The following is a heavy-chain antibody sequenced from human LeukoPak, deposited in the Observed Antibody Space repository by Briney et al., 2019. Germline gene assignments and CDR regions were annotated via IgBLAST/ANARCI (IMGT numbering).Heavy chain of an antibody. CDR1: GGSMSSNTYY. Sequence: SETLSLTCTVFGGSMSSNTYYWGWLRQPPGEGLVWGGNSYYSGSTYYDPSLKSRVTISVDTSKNQFSLKLSSVTAADTAVYHCARGRRYDSSGYKTFGWYFDVWGRGTLVTVSS. D-gene: IGHD3-22*01. CDR3: ARGRRYDSSGYKTFGWYFDV. J-gene: IGHJ2*01. CDR2: SYYSGST. V-gene: IGHV4-39*07.